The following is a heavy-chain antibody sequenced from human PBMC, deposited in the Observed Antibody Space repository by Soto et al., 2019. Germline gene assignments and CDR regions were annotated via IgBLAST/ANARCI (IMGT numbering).Heavy chain of an antibody. CDR1: GYTFTSYG. CDR2: INAGNGNT. CDR3: ARPKDYDDCLDL. D-gene: IGHD3-22*01. Sequence: VSCKASGYTFTSYGISWVRQAPGQRLEWMGWINAGNGNTKYSQKFQGRVTFTRDTSANTAYMELSSLISEDTAVYYCARPKDYDDCLDLWGQGTLVTVSS. J-gene: IGHJ4*02. V-gene: IGHV1-3*01.